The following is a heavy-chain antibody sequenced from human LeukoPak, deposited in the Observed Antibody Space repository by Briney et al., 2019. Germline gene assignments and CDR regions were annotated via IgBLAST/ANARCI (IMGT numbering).Heavy chain of an antibody. V-gene: IGHV4-4*02. CDR1: GGPITNSTY. CDR3: AREGGPYRPLDY. Sequence: SGTRSSPCGASGGPITNSTYSTWVRPPPGKALYSIGEVNPQATPTYSSSLIAPFPTSVSTSENHISLQLTSVTAADTAVYYCAREGGPYRPLDYSGQGTLVTVSS. CDR2: VNPQATP. J-gene: IGHJ4*02.